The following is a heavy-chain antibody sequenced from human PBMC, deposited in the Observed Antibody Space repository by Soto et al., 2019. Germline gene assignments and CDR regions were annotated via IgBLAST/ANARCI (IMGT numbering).Heavy chain of an antibody. Sequence: GGSLRLSCAASGFTFSSYAMSWVRQAPGKGLEWVSAIRGNGGSTYYVDTVKGRFTISRDNAKNTLYLQINSLRAEDTAVYYCARGSSSVYNWLDPWGQGTLVTVSS. CDR1: GFTFSSYA. J-gene: IGHJ5*02. CDR2: IRGNGGST. D-gene: IGHD6-6*01. V-gene: IGHV3-23*01. CDR3: ARGSSSVYNWLDP.